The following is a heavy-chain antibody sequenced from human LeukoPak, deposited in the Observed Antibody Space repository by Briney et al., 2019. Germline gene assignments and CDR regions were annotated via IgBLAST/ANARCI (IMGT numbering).Heavy chain of an antibody. CDR2: IGSAGDT. V-gene: IGHV3-13*01. CDR3: ARVWMVRGDNAFDI. Sequence: GGSLRLSCAASGFTFSSYDMHWVRQATGKGLEWVSAIGSAGDTYYPGSVKGRFTISREIAKNSLYLQMNSLRAGDTAVYYCARVWMVRGDNAFDIWGQGTMVTVPS. J-gene: IGHJ3*02. D-gene: IGHD3-10*01. CDR1: GFTFSSYD.